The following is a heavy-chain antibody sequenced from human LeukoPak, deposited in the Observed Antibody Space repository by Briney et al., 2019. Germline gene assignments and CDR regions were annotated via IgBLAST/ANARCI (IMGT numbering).Heavy chain of an antibody. V-gene: IGHV4-59*01. CDR1: GGSISNYY. CDR2: IYFTGSA. CDR3: ARGSNDYGGNGGFDI. J-gene: IGHJ3*02. Sequence: SETLSLTCTVSGGSISNYYWIWIRQPPGKGLEWIAYIYFTGSANYNPSLKSRVTISVDTSENQFSLKLSSVTAADTAVYYCARGSNDYGGNGGFDIWGQGTMVTVSS. D-gene: IGHD4-23*01.